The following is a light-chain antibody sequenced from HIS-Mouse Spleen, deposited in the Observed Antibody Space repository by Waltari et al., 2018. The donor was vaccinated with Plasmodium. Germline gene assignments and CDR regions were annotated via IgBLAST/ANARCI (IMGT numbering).Light chain of an antibody. Sequence: QSALTQPPSASGSPAQSVPISCPGTSSDVGGYNYVSWYQQHPGKAPKLMIYEVSKRPSGVPDRFSGSKSGNTASLTVSGLQAEDEADYYCSSYAGSNNLVFGGGTKLTVL. CDR2: EVS. CDR3: SSYAGSNNLV. J-gene: IGLJ2*01. CDR1: SSDVGGYNY. V-gene: IGLV2-8*01.